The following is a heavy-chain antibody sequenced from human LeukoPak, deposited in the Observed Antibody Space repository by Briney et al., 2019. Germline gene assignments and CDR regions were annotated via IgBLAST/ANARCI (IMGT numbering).Heavy chain of an antibody. V-gene: IGHV4-59*02. Sequence: SETLSLTCTVSGGSVNGYYWNWIRQAPGKRLEWIGFIHYSGLTVYSPSLQSRVSMSVDTSRNQFSLDLSSVTAADTALYYCARDPPEDEWNSLDSWGQGILVTVSS. D-gene: IGHD1-7*01. J-gene: IGHJ4*02. CDR3: ARDPPEDEWNSLDS. CDR2: IHYSGLT. CDR1: GGSVNGYY.